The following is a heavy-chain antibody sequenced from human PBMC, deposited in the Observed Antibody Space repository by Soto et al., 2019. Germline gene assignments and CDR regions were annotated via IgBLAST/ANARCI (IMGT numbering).Heavy chain of an antibody. Sequence: PGESLKISCKGSGYSFTSYWIGWVRQMPGKGLEWMGIIYPGDSDTRYSPSFQGQVTISADKSINTAYLQWSSLKASDTAMYYCARLPASKNYYYFYYMDVRGKGTTVTVSS. CDR1: GYSFTSYW. CDR3: ARLPASKNYYYFYYMDV. J-gene: IGHJ6*03. V-gene: IGHV5-51*01. CDR2: IYPGDSDT.